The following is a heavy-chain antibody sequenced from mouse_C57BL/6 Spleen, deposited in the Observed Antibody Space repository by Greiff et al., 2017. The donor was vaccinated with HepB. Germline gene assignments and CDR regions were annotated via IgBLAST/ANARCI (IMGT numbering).Heavy chain of an antibody. CDR3: ARGGYSNYFYAMDY. CDR2: IDPSDSYT. J-gene: IGHJ4*01. CDR1: GYTFTSYW. V-gene: IGHV1-50*01. Sequence: VKLQESGAELVKPGASVKLSCKASGYTFTSYWMQWVKQRPGQGLEWIGEIDPSDSYTNYNQKSKGKATLTVDTSSSTAYLQLSSLTSEDSAVYYCARGGYSNYFYAMDYWGQGPSVTVSS. D-gene: IGHD2-5*01.